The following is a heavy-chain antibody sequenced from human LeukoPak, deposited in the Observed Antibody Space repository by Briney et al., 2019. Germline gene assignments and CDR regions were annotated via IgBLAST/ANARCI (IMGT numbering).Heavy chain of an antibody. CDR3: ARVTYDSSGYFDY. V-gene: IGHV1-2*02. J-gene: IGHJ4*02. Sequence: ASVKVSCKASGYTFTGYYMHWVRQAPGQGLEWMGWINPNSGGTNYAQKFQGRVTMTRDTSISTAYMELRSLRSDDTAVYYCARVTYDSSGYFDYWGQGTLVTVSS. CDR1: GYTFTGYY. D-gene: IGHD3-22*01. CDR2: INPNSGGT.